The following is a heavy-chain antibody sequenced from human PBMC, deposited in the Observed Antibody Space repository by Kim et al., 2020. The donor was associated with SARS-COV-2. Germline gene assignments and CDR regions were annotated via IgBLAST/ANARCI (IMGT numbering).Heavy chain of an antibody. J-gene: IGHJ4*02. V-gene: IGHV3-15*01. Sequence: GGSLRLSCAASGFTFSNAWMSWVRQAPGKGLEWVGRIKSKTDDGTTDYAAPVKGRFTISRDDSKNTLYLQMNSLKTEDTAVYYCTTDQSPLRGYLPTVTNGGGDYWGQGTLVTVSS. CDR2: IKSKTDDGTT. CDR3: TTDQSPLRGYLPTVTNGGGDY. D-gene: IGHD4-17*01. CDR1: GFTFSNAW.